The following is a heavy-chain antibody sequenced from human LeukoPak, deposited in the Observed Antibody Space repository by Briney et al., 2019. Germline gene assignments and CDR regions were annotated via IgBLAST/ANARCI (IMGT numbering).Heavy chain of an antibody. CDR1: GYTFTGYY. V-gene: IGHV1-2*02. J-gene: IGHJ4*02. CDR2: INPNSGGT. CDR3: ARVGYCSNTSCYKFDY. Sequence: GASVKVSCKASGYTFTGYYMHWVRQAPGQGLEWMGWINPNSGGTNYAQKFQGRVTMTRETSISTAYMELSRLRSDDTAVYYCARVGYCSNTSCYKFDYWGQGTLVTVSS. D-gene: IGHD2-2*02.